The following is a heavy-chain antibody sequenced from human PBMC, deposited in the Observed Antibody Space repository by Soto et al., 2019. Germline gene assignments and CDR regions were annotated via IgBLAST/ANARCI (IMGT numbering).Heavy chain of an antibody. CDR2: IWYDGSNK. J-gene: IGHJ4*02. CDR1: GFTFSSYG. V-gene: IGHV3-33*01. Sequence: GGSLRLSCAASGFTFSSYGMHWVRQAPGKGLEWVAVIWYDGSNKYYADSVKGRFTISRDNSKNTLYLQMNSLRAEDTAVYYCARGGEWLRFRGKPYFDYWGQGTLVTVSS. D-gene: IGHD5-12*01. CDR3: ARGGEWLRFRGKPYFDY.